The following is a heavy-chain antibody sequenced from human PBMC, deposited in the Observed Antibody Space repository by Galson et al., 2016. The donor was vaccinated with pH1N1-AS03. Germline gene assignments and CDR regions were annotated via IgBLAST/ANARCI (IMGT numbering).Heavy chain of an antibody. CDR1: GYSFINYA. Sequence: SVKVSCKASGYSFINYAIHWVRQAPGQRLEWMGWLNSTSGNTEYSQKFQGRVTITRDTSANTASMELSSLRSEDTAVYYCAKVGIVISSGWYGRFDYWGQGTLVTVPS. J-gene: IGHJ4*02. CDR2: LNSTSGNT. V-gene: IGHV1-3*01. CDR3: AKVGIVISSGWYGRFDY. D-gene: IGHD6-19*01.